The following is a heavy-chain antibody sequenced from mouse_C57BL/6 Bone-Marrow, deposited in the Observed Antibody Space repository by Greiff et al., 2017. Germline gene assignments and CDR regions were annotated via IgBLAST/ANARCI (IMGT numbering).Heavy chain of an antibody. CDR1: GFTFSNYW. CDR3: TVNWDGVRNY. Sequence: VQLKESGGGLAQPGGSMKLSCVASGFTFSNYWMNWVRQSPEKGLEWVAQIRLKSDNYATNYAESVKGRFTISRDNSKSSVYLQMNNLRAEDTGIYYCTVNWDGVRNYWGQGTTLTVSS. D-gene: IGHD4-1*02. CDR2: IRLKSDNYAT. V-gene: IGHV6-3*01. J-gene: IGHJ2*01.